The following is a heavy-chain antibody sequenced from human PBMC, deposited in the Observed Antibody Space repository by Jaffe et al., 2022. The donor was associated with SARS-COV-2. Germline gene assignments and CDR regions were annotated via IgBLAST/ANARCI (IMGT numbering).Heavy chain of an antibody. V-gene: IGHV4-61*02. CDR2: LHSSGRT. Sequence: QVQLQESGPGLVKPSQTLSLSCTVSGVSISSGDYYWIWVRQPAGKGLEWIGRLHSSGRTDYNSSLRSRVTISLEMSQNQYSLKLSSVTDADTAVYYCARTGGYHYGLETDYWGQGTLVTVSS. J-gene: IGHJ4*02. CDR1: GVSISSGDYY. D-gene: IGHD5-18*01. CDR3: ARTGGYHYGLETDY.